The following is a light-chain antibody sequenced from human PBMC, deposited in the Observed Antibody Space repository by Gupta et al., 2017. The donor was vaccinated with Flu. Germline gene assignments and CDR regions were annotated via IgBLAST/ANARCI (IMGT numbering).Light chain of an antibody. CDR3: QSFDGSYTV. V-gene: IGLV1-40*02. J-gene: IGLJ1*01. CDR2: GNT. CDR1: SAKIGSVFD. Sequence: SVFTQPPSASGAPGQRVNITCHGDSAKIGSVFDVHWYRQFSGMAPRLLIYGNTLRPSGVSDRFAASRSGTTASLAISGLQTGDEADYFCQSFDGSYTVFGTGTRVTV.